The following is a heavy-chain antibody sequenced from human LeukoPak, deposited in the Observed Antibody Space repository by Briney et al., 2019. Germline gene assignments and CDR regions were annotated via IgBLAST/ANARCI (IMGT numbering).Heavy chain of an antibody. V-gene: IGHV3-30-3*01. D-gene: IGHD6-19*01. CDR2: ISYDGNNR. CDR1: GFTFNDYA. J-gene: IGHJ4*02. CDR3: ARAPYRSGWYYFDF. Sequence: GGSLRLSCAASGFTFNDYAMHWVRQAPGRGLEWVALISYDGNNRCYADSVKGRFTISRDNSKNTLYLHMNSLRGEDTAIYSCARAPYRSGWYYFDFWGQGTLVTVSS.